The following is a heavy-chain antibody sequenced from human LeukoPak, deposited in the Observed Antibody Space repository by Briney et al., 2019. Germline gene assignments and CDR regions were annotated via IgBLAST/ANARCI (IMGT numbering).Heavy chain of an antibody. CDR2: ISGSGGST. D-gene: IGHD2-2*02. J-gene: IGHJ4*02. CDR1: GFTFSSYA. CDR3: ASTCSSTSCYTFDC. V-gene: IGHV3-23*01. Sequence: PGGSLRLSCAASGFTFSSYAMSWVRQAPGKGLEWVSAISGSGGSTYYADSVKGRFTISRDNSKNTLYLQMNSLRAEDTAVYYCASTCSSTSCYTFDCWGQGTLVTVSS.